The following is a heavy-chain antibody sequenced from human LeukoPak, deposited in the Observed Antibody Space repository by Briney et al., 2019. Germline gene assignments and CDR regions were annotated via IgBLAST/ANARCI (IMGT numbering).Heavy chain of an antibody. CDR2: IDTDGSIT. V-gene: IGHV3-74*01. CDR3: AKAQAGGLDY. D-gene: IGHD3-10*01. CDR1: GYTFSSYW. J-gene: IGHJ4*02. Sequence: GGSLRLSCAASGYTFSSYWMHWVRQAPGKGLVWVSRIDTDGSITSYADSVKGRFTISRDNAKNTLYLQMNSLRAEDTAVYYCAKAQAGGLDYWGQGALVTVSS.